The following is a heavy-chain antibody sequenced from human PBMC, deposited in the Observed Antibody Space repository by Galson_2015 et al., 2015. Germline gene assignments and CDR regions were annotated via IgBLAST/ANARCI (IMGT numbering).Heavy chain of an antibody. V-gene: IGHV1-8*01. CDR2: MNPNSGNT. D-gene: IGHD3-22*01. Sequence: SVKVSCKASGYTFTSYDINWVRQATGQGLEWMGWMNPNSGNTGYAQKFQGGVTMTRNTSISTAYMELSSLRSEDTAVYYCARDYYDSSGYYLDYWGQGTLVTVSS. CDR3: ARDYYDSSGYYLDY. CDR1: GYTFTSYD. J-gene: IGHJ4*02.